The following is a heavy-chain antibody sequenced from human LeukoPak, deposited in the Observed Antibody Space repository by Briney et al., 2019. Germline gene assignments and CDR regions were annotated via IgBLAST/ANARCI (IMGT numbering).Heavy chain of an antibody. D-gene: IGHD2-2*01. V-gene: IGHV1-8*03. CDR2: MNPNSGNT. Sequence: ASVKVSCKASGYTFTSYDINWVRQATGQGLEWMGWMNPNSGNTGYAQKFQGRVTITRNTSISTAYMELSSLRSEDTAVYYCARDGYCSSTSCYNWFDPWGQGTLVTVSS. CDR3: ARDGYCSSTSCYNWFDP. CDR1: GYTFTSYD. J-gene: IGHJ5*02.